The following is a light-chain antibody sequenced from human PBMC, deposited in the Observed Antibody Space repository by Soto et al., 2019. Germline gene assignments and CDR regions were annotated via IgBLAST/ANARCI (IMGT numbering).Light chain of an antibody. CDR2: WAS. CDR1: QSILHTSNGMNY. CDR3: QHYFTTPIP. Sequence: EIVMTQSPDSLAVSLGERATFNCKSSQSILHTSNGMNYLAWYQQKPGQPPKRLIYWASTRESGVPDRFSGSESGTDFSLTISSLQAEDVAVYYCQHYFTTPIPFGGGTKVEIK. J-gene: IGKJ4*01. V-gene: IGKV4-1*01.